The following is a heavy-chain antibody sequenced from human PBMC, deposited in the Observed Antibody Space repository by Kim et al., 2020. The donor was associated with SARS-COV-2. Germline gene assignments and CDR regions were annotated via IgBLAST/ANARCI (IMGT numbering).Heavy chain of an antibody. CDR2: ISSSGSTI. CDR3: ARDRAPRLRYFDWDSYYSAMDV. CDR1: GFTFSDYY. Sequence: GGSLRLSCAASGFTFSDYYMSWIRQAPGKGLEWVSYISSSGSTIYYADSVKGRFTISRDNAKNSLYLQMNSLRAEDTAVYYCARDRAPRLRYFDWDSYYSAMDVWGQGTTVTVSS. V-gene: IGHV3-11*04. J-gene: IGHJ6*02. D-gene: IGHD3-9*01.